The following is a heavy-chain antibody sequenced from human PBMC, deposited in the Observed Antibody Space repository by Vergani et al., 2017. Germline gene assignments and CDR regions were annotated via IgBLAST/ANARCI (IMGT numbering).Heavy chain of an antibody. CDR2: IWFDGDNK. CDR3: VRDRRPEVVNSFDC. D-gene: IGHD4-23*01. J-gene: IGHJ4*02. CDR1: GFTFRNHG. V-gene: IGHV3-33*01. Sequence: QVQLVESGGGVVQPGKSLRLSCAASGFTFRNHGMHWVRQAPGKGPGWVAVIWFDGDNKYYADSVKGRFPIARDNSKNTLFLQMNSLRAGDTGVYYCVRDRRPEVVNSFDCLGRGALVTVSS.